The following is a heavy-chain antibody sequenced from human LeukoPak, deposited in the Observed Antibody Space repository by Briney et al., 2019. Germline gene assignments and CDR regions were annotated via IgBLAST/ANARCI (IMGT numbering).Heavy chain of an antibody. CDR1: GGSITSGNW. V-gene: IGHV4-4*02. J-gene: IGHJ6*03. CDR2: IHRGGTT. Sequence: SETLSLTCAVSGGSITSGNWWTWVRQSPGKGLEWIGEIHRGGTTNYNPSLKSRVTISVDKSKNQFSLKLNSVTAADTAVYYCAKKDYYYMDVWGKGTTVTVSS. CDR3: AKKDYYYMDV.